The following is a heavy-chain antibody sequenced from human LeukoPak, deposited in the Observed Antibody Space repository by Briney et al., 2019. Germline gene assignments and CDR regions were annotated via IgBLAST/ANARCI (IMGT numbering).Heavy chain of an antibody. CDR2: IKEDGSDK. D-gene: IGHD6-19*01. CDR1: GFTFTTYW. V-gene: IGHV3-7*01. J-gene: IGHJ3*02. CDR3: ARDLAVAPMGYFDI. Sequence: PGGSLRLSCAASGFTFTTYWMSWVRQAPGEGLEWVANIKEDGSDKYYVDSVKGRFTISRDNAKNSLYLQMNSLRAEDTAVYYCARDLAVAPMGYFDIWGQGTMVTVSS.